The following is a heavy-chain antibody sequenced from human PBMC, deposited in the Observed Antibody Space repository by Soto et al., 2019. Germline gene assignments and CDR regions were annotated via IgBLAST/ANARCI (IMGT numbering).Heavy chain of an antibody. CDR3: AGDIPSYHSGGWSWAFDI. D-gene: IGHD6-19*01. V-gene: IGHV1-2*04. Sequence: ASVKVSCKASGYTFTGYYMHWVRQAPGQGLEWMGWINPNSGGTNYAQKFQGWVTMTRDTSISTAYMEQSRLRSDDTAVYYCAGDIPSYHSGGWSWAFDIWGQGTMVTVS. J-gene: IGHJ3*02. CDR1: GYTFTGYY. CDR2: INPNSGGT.